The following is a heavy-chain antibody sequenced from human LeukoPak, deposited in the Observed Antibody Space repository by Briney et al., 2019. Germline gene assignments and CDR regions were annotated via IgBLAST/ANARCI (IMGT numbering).Heavy chain of an antibody. CDR1: GFSFSSHW. CDR3: AKAPFVSRYSSGWYSL. D-gene: IGHD6-19*01. CDR2: ISDDGSYT. J-gene: IGHJ4*02. Sequence: GGSLRLSCAASGFSFSSHWVHWVRQAPGKGLVWVSRISDDGSYTSNVDSVKGRFTISRDNSKNTLYLQMNSLRAEDTAVYYCAKAPFVSRYSSGWYSLWGQGTLVTVSS. V-gene: IGHV3-74*01.